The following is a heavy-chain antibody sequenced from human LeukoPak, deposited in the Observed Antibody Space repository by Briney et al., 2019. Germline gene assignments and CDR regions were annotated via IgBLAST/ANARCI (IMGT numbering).Heavy chain of an antibody. V-gene: IGHV4-39*07. CDR3: ARDVIVVVVAATHAFDI. Sequence: SETLSLTCTVSGVSISSSSYYWGWIRQPPGKGLEWIGSIYYSGSTYYNPSLKSRVTISVDTSKNQFSLKLSSVTAADTAVYYCARDVIVVVVAATHAFDIWGQGTMVTVSS. CDR1: GVSISSSSYY. CDR2: IYYSGST. J-gene: IGHJ3*02. D-gene: IGHD2-15*01.